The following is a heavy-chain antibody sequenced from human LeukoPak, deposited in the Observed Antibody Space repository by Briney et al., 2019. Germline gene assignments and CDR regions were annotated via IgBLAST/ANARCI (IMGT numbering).Heavy chain of an antibody. Sequence: GASVKVSCKASGYTFTSYYMHWVRQAPGQGLEWMGITNPSGGSTSYAQKFQGRVTMTRDTSTSTVYMELSSLRSEDTAVYYCARPYSYGYGVGAFDIWGQGTMVTVSS. CDR1: GYTFTSYY. CDR2: TNPSGGST. J-gene: IGHJ3*02. V-gene: IGHV1-46*01. CDR3: ARPYSYGYGVGAFDI. D-gene: IGHD5-18*01.